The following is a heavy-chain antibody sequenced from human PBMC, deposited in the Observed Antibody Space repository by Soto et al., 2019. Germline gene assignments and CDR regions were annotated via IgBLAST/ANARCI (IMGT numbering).Heavy chain of an antibody. D-gene: IGHD2-21*02. V-gene: IGHV1-46*03. J-gene: IGHJ5*02. CDR2: INAGGGYT. CDR1: GYIFTNYY. CDR3: TRGGAIVVVTDPFDL. Sequence: GASVKVSCKASGYIFTNYYMHWVRQAPGQGLEWMGTINAGGGYTTYAQRFQGRVTMTRDTSTSTVSMELSSLRYEDTALYYCTRGGAIVVVTDPFDLWGQGTLVNVSS.